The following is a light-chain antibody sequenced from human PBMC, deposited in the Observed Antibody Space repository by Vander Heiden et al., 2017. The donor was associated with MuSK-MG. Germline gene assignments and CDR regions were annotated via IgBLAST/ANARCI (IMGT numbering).Light chain of an antibody. CDR2: KVS. V-gene: IGKV2-30*01. CDR3: MQGTHWHIMYT. CDR1: QSLVYSDGNTY. J-gene: IGKJ2*01. Sequence: DVVMTQSPLSLPVTLGQPASISFRSSQSLVYSDGNTYLNWFHERPGQSPRRLIYKVSDRDYGHPDRFSGSGAGTDFRLKSSRGEEEDVGVYYCMQGTHWHIMYTFGQGTKLEIK.